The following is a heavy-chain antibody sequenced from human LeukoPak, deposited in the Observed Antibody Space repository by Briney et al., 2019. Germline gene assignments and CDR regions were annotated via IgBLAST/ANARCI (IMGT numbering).Heavy chain of an antibody. Sequence: GGSLRLSCAASGFTFSSYGMHWVRQAPGKGLEWVAVISYDGSNKYYADSVKGRFTISRDNSKNTLYLQMNSLRAEDTAVYYCAKDEVELGYYYDSSGYSSPFDYWGQGTLVTVSS. J-gene: IGHJ4*02. CDR1: GFTFSSYG. CDR3: AKDEVELGYYYDSSGYSSPFDY. V-gene: IGHV3-30*18. CDR2: ISYDGSNK. D-gene: IGHD3-22*01.